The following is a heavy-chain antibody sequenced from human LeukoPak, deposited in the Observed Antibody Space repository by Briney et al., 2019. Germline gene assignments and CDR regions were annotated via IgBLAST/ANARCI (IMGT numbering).Heavy chain of an antibody. CDR2: INWNNDGI. D-gene: IGHD1-1*01. Sequence: LTGGSLRLSCVASGFTFADHAMHWVRRAPGQGLEWVTGINWNNDGIVYAASVKGRFTVSRDNAKNTLYLQMNGLRPEDTAFYYCARDDYNTLGYNFHHWGQGTLVTVSS. V-gene: IGHV3-9*01. CDR1: GFTFADHA. J-gene: IGHJ1*01. CDR3: ARDDYNTLGYNFHH.